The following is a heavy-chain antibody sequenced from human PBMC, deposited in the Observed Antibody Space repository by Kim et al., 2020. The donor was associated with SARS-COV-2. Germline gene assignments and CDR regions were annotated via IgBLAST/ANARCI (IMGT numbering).Heavy chain of an antibody. CDR1: GYTFTSYD. Sequence: ASVKVSCKASGYTFTSYDINWVRQATGQGLEWMGWMNPNSGNTGYAQKFQGRVTMTRNTSISTAYMELSSLRSEDTAVYYCARADPPYRRLIQLWLRGPKSYYYYGMDVWGQGTTVTVSS. D-gene: IGHD5-18*01. V-gene: IGHV1-8*01. CDR3: ARADPPYRRLIQLWLRGPKSYYYYGMDV. J-gene: IGHJ6*02. CDR2: MNPNSGNT.